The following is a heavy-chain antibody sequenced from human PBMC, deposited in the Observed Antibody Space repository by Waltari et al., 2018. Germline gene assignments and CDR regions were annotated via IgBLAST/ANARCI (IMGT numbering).Heavy chain of an antibody. CDR3: ATNYYDSSGYPDYFDY. CDR1: GYTFTSYD. CDR2: MNPNRGNT. Sequence: QVQLVQSGAEVKKPGASVKVSCKASGYTFTSYDINWVRQATGQGLEWMGWMNPNRGNTGYAQKFQGRVTITRNTSISTAYMELSSLRSEDTAVYYCATNYYDSSGYPDYFDYWGQGTLVTVSS. D-gene: IGHD3-22*01. J-gene: IGHJ4*02. V-gene: IGHV1-8*03.